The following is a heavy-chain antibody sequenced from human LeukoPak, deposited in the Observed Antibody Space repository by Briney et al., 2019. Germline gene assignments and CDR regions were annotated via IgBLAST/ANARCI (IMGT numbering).Heavy chain of an antibody. Sequence: GGSLRLSCAASGFTFSSYGMHWVRQAPGKGLEWVAVISYDGSNKYYADSVKGRFTISRDNSKNTLYLQMNGLRAEDTAVYYCARLGDYVVVEFDYWGQGTLVTVSS. V-gene: IGHV3-30*03. CDR2: ISYDGSNK. CDR1: GFTFSSYG. CDR3: ARLGDYVVVEFDY. J-gene: IGHJ4*02. D-gene: IGHD3-16*01.